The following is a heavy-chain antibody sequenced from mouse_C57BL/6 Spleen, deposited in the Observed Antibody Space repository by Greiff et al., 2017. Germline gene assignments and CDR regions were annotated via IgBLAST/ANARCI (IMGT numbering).Heavy chain of an antibody. J-gene: IGHJ1*03. D-gene: IGHD1-1*01. CDR1: GFTFSDYY. CDR3: ARETLTGRRWYFGG. CDR2: INYDGSST. Sequence: EVHLVESEGGLVQPGSSMKLSCTASGFTFSDYYMAWVRQVPEKGLEWVANINYDGSSTYYLNSLKSRFIITRDNATNILYLQMNRLKSEDTATYYCARETLTGRRWYFGGWGTGATVTVAS. V-gene: IGHV5-16*01.